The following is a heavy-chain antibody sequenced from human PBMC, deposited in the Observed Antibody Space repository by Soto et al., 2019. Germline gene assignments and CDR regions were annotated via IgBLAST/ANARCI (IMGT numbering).Heavy chain of an antibody. Sequence: QVQLVESGGGVVQPGRSLRLTCAASGFTLSSYGMHWVRQAPGKGLEWVAVIWYDGSNKYYADSVKGRFTISRDNSKNTLYLQMNSLRAEDTAVYYCARDGYCSGGSCYSVPVFDYWGQGTLVTVSS. J-gene: IGHJ4*02. CDR1: GFTLSSYG. CDR3: ARDGYCSGGSCYSVPVFDY. CDR2: IWYDGSNK. D-gene: IGHD2-15*01. V-gene: IGHV3-33*01.